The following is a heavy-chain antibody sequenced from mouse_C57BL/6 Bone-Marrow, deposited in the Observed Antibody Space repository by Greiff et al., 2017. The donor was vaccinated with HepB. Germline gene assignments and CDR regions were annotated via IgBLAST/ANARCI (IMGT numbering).Heavy chain of an antibody. Sequence: VQLQQPGAELVKPGASVKLSCKASGYTFTSYWMHWVKQRPGQGLEWIGMIHPNSGSTNYNEKFKSKATLTVDKSSSTAYMQLSSLTSEDSAVYYCARRRYYYGSSPYAMDYWGQGTSVTVSS. CDR3: ARRRYYYGSSPYAMDY. J-gene: IGHJ4*01. D-gene: IGHD1-1*01. CDR2: IHPNSGST. CDR1: GYTFTSYW. V-gene: IGHV1-64*01.